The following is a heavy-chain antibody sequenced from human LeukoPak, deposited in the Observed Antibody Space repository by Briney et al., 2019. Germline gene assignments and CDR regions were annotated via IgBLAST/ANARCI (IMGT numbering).Heavy chain of an antibody. CDR2: IIPIFGTA. CDR3: ARGSMKRPVSLSEN. J-gene: IGHJ4*02. V-gene: IGHV1-69*05. D-gene: IGHD1-14*01. CDR1: GGTFSSYA. Sequence: SVKVSCKASGGTFSSYAISWVRQAPGQGLEWMGGIIPIFGTANYAQKFQGRDTITTDESTSTAYMELSSLRSEDTAVYYCARGSMKRPVSLSENWGQGTLVTVSS.